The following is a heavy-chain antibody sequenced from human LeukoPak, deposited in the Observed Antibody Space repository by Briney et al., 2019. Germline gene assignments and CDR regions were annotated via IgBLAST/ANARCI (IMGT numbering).Heavy chain of an antibody. CDR3: TQSNY. CDR1: GFTFSGSP. CDR2: IRSEADNYAT. J-gene: IGHJ4*02. V-gene: IGHV3-73*01. Sequence: GGSLRLSCAASGFTFSGSPILWVRQASGKGLEWVGRIRSEADNYATAYAASVQGRCTISRDDSKSTAYLQLNSLKTEDTAVYYCTQSNYWGQGALVTVSS.